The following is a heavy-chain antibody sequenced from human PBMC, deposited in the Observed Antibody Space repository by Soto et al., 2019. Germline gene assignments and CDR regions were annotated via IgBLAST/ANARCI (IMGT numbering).Heavy chain of an antibody. Sequence: ASVKVSCKASGYTFTSYYMHWLRQAPGQGLEWMGIINPSGGSTSYAQKFQGRVTMTRDTSTSTVYMELSSLRSEDTAVYYCARDLRDGYNPYYYSSYAMDVWGQGTTVTVSS. CDR2: INPSGGST. D-gene: IGHD5-12*01. CDR1: GYTFTSYY. J-gene: IGHJ6*02. V-gene: IGHV1-46*01. CDR3: ARDLRDGYNPYYYSSYAMDV.